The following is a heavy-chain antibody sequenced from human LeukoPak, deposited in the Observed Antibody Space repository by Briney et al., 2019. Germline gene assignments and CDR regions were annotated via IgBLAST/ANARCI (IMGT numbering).Heavy chain of an antibody. J-gene: IGHJ6*02. CDR2: IYYSGST. CDR3: AREAVAGGSGSNYYYYGADV. V-gene: IGHV4-59*01. CDR1: GGSISSYY. Sequence: SETLSLTCTVSGGSISSYYWSWIRQPPGKGLEWIGYIYYSGSTNCNPSLKSRVTISVDTSKNQFSLKLTSVTAADTAVYYCAREAVAGGSGSNYYYYGADVWGQGTTVTVSS. D-gene: IGHD3-10*01.